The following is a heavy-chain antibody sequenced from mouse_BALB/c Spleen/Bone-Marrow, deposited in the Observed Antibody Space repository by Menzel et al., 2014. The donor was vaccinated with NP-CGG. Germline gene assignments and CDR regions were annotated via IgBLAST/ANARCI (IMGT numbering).Heavy chain of an antibody. D-gene: IGHD1-1*01. V-gene: IGHV1S81*02. CDR3: TRSNYGYWYFDV. Sequence: QVQLQQPGAELVKPGASVKLSCKASGYTFSSYYMYWVKQRPGQGLEWIGEINPSNGGTKFNEKFKSKATLTVDKSSSTAYMQLSSLTSEDSAVYYCTRSNYGYWYFDVWGAGTTVPVSS. CDR1: GYTFSSYY. J-gene: IGHJ1*01. CDR2: INPSNGGT.